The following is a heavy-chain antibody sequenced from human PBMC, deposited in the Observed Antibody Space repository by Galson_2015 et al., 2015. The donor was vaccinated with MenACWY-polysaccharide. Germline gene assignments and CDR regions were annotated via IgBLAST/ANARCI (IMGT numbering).Heavy chain of an antibody. CDR3: ATHPKVTESRRYEY. CDR2: MSGRRGFT. Sequence: SLRLSCAASGFAFSSYAMSWVRQAPGKGLEWVSTMSGRRGFTYYADSVKGRFTISRDNSKNTLYLQMKNLRADDTAIYSCATHPKVTESRRYEYWGQGALVSVSA. J-gene: IGHJ4*02. V-gene: IGHV3-23*01. CDR1: GFAFSSYA. D-gene: IGHD1-14*01.